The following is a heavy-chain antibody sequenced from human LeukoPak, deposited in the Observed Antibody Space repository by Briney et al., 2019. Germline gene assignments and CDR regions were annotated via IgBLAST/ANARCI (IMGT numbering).Heavy chain of an antibody. V-gene: IGHV3-11*01. CDR1: GFTVSSNY. CDR2: ISSSGSTI. J-gene: IGHJ4*02. CDR3: ASWANYGSGSHSDY. Sequence: GGSLRLSCAASGFTVSSNYMSWIRQAPGKGLEWVSYISSSGSTIYYADSVKGRFTISRDNAKNSLYLQMNSLRAEDTAVYYCASWANYGSGSHSDYWGQGTLVTVSS. D-gene: IGHD3-10*01.